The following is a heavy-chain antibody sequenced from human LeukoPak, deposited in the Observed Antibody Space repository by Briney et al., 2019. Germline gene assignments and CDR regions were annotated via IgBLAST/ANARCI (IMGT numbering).Heavy chain of an antibody. J-gene: IGHJ3*02. V-gene: IGHV4-39*01. D-gene: IGHD1-1*01. Sequence: PSETLSLTCTVSGGSIRSSRYNWGWIRQPPGKGLEWIGSIEYSGSTDYNPSLKSRVTISVDTSKNQFSLKLSSVTAADTAVYYCADGYEDNTFDIWGQGTMVTVSS. CDR2: IEYSGST. CDR3: ADGYEDNTFDI. CDR1: GGSIRSSRYN.